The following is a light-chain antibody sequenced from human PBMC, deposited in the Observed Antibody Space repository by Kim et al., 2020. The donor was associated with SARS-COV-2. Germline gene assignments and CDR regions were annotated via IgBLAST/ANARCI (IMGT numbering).Light chain of an antibody. CDR3: QQYNNWPPTT. Sequence: EVVMTQSPATLSVSPGERATLSCRTSRSVTNKLAWYQQKPGQPPRLLIYGASTRATGVPDRFSGSGSGTEFTLTISSLQSEDFAVYYCQQYNNWPPTTFGQGTKVDIK. CDR2: GAS. CDR1: RSVTNK. V-gene: IGKV3-15*01. J-gene: IGKJ2*01.